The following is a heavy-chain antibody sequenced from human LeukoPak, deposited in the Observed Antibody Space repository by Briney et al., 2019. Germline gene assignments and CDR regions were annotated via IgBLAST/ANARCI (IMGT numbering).Heavy chain of an antibody. V-gene: IGHV4-59*11. Sequence: SETLSLTCTVSGGSISRHYWSWIRQPPGKGLEWIGYVFYTGSTNYNPSLKSRVTISLDTSKNQFSRKLSSVTAADTAVYYCAGLWFGEFYISYWGQGTLVTVSS. CDR2: VFYTGST. CDR1: GGSISRHY. CDR3: AGLWFGEFYISY. D-gene: IGHD3-10*01. J-gene: IGHJ4*02.